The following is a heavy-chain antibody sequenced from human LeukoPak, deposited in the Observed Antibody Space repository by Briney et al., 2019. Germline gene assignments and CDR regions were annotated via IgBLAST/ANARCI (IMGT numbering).Heavy chain of an antibody. CDR1: GGSFSGYY. D-gene: IGHD3-22*01. CDR2: INHSGST. CDR3: ARTTYYYDSSGSTGIDY. V-gene: IGHV4-34*01. Sequence: PSETLSLTCAVYGGSFSGYYWSWIRQPPGKGLEWIGEINHSGSTNYNPSLKSRVTIPVDTSKNQFSLKLSSVTAADTAVYYCARTTYYYDSSGSTGIDYWGQGTLVTVSS. J-gene: IGHJ4*02.